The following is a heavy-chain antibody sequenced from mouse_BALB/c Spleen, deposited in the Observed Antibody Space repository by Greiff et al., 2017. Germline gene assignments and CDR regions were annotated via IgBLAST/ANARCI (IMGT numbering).Heavy chain of an antibody. CDR2: ISSGGGST. CDR3: ARHRGYAMDY. V-gene: IGHV5-12-1*01. CDR1: GFAFSSYD. D-gene: IGHD3-1*01. Sequence: VQLVESGGGLVKPGGSLKLSCAASGFAFSSYDMSWVRQTPEKRLEWVAYISSGGGSTYYPDTVKGRFTISRDNAKNTLYLQMSSLKSEDTAMYYCARHRGYAMDYWGQGTSVTVSS. J-gene: IGHJ4*01.